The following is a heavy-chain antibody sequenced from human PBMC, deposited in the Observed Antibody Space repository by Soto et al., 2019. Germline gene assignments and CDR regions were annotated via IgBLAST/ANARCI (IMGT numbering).Heavy chain of an antibody. CDR1: GFTFGDYA. CDR2: IRSKAYGGTT. Sequence: GGSLSLSCTASGFTFGDYAMSWFRQAPGKGLEWVGFIRSKAYGGTTEYAASVKGRFTISRDDSKSIAYLQMNSLKTEDTAVYYCTRDLHYDGARFDYWGQGTLVTVSS. J-gene: IGHJ4*02. D-gene: IGHD3-22*01. V-gene: IGHV3-49*03. CDR3: TRDLHYDGARFDY.